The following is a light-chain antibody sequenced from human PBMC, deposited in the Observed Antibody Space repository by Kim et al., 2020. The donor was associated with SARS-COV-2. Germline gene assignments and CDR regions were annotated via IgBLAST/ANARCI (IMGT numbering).Light chain of an antibody. J-gene: IGKJ1*01. CDR3: QQYGSSRT. Sequence: LSPGERATLSCRASQSVSSSYLAWNQQKPGQAPRLLCYGASSRATGIPDRFSGSGSGTDFTLTISRLEPEDFAVYYCQQYGSSRTFGQGTKVDIK. CDR1: QSVSSSY. CDR2: GAS. V-gene: IGKV3-20*01.